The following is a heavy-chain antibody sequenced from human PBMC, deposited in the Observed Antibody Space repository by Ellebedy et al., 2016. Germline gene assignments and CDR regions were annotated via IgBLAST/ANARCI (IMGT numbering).Heavy chain of an antibody. Sequence: SETLSLXXAVYGGSFSGYYWSWIRQPPGKGLEWIGEINHSGSTNYNPSLKSRVTISVDTSKNQFSLKLSSVTAADTAVYYCARESGSGIGGENMDVWGQGTTVTVTS. CDR1: GGSFSGYY. J-gene: IGHJ6*02. CDR3: ARESGSGIGGENMDV. CDR2: INHSGST. D-gene: IGHD3-10*01. V-gene: IGHV4-34*01.